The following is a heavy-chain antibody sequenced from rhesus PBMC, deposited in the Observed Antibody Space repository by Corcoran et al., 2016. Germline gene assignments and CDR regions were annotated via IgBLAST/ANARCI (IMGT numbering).Heavy chain of an antibody. J-gene: IGHJ4*01. D-gene: IGHD6-13*01. V-gene: IGHV4S10*01. CDR1: GGSISDSYR. CDR3: ARDPGAAAGPNYFDY. CDR2: IYGSSTST. Sequence: QVQLQESGPGVVKPSETLSLTCAVSGGSISDSYRWSGIRQPPGKGLEWIGYIYGSSTSTNYNPSLKSRVTISKDTSKNQFSLKLSSVTAADTAVYYCARDPGAAAGPNYFDYWGQGVLVTVSS.